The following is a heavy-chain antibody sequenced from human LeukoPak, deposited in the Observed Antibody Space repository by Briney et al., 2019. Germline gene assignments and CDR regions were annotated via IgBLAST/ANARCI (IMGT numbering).Heavy chain of an antibody. CDR3: ARVGGRGIDY. CDR2: TGSMGSTI. V-gene: IGHV3-48*01. CDR1: GFSFNIYS. Sequence: AGGSLRLSCSASGFSFNIYSMSWVRQSPGKGLEWIAYTGSMGSTIHYADSVKGRFAISRDNVRKSLYLQMDTLGGDDTAVYYCARVGGRGIDYWGQGSLVSVSS. J-gene: IGHJ4*02.